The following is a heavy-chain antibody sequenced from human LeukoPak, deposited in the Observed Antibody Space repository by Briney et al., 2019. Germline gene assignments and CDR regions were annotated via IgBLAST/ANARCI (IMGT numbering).Heavy chain of an antibody. J-gene: IGHJ4*02. V-gene: IGHV1-18*01. Sequence: GASVNVSCKASGYTFTSYGISWVRQAPGQGLEWMGWISAYNGNTNYAQKLQGRVTMTTDTSTSTAYMELRSLRSDDTAVYYCARDHWSDDYVWGSYGYWGQGTLVTVSS. CDR3: ARDHWSDDYVWGSYGY. CDR1: GYTFTSYG. D-gene: IGHD3-16*01. CDR2: ISAYNGNT.